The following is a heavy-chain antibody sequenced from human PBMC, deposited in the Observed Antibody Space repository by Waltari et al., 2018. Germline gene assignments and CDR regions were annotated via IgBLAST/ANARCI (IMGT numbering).Heavy chain of an antibody. V-gene: IGHV1-69*01. CDR3: ARVGREAPDAFDI. Sequence: QVQLVQSGAEVKKPGSSVKVSCTASGGTFSSYAISWVRQAPGRGLEWMGGIIPIIGTANYAQKFQGRVTITADESTSTAYMELSSLRSEDTAVYYCARVGREAPDAFDIWGQGTMVTVSS. J-gene: IGHJ3*02. CDR1: GGTFSSYA. D-gene: IGHD3-10*01. CDR2: IIPIIGTA.